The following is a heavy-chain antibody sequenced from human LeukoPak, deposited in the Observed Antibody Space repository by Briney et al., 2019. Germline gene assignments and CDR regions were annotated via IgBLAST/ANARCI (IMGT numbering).Heavy chain of an antibody. CDR3: ARGAPITIFGVVFDY. D-gene: IGHD3-3*01. J-gene: IGHJ4*02. CDR2: INHSGST. CDR1: GGSFSGYY. V-gene: IGHV4-34*01. Sequence: SETLSLTCAVYGGSFSGYYWSWIRQPPGKGLEWIGEINHSGSTNYNPSLKSRVTISVDTSKNQFSLKLSSVTAADTAVYYCARGAPITIFGVVFDYWGQGTLVTVS.